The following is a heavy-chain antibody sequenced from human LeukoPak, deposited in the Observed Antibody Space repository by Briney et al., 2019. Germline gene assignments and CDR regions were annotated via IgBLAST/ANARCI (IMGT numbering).Heavy chain of an antibody. CDR3: ARGVDC. V-gene: IGHV4-4*02. Sequence: PSETLSLTCAVSGGSISSFDWWSWVRQPPGKGLEWIGETHQSGFTNYNPSLESRVTITADKSRNQFSLKLSPVTAADTAVYYCARGVDCWGQGTLVTVSS. J-gene: IGHJ4*02. CDR2: THQSGFT. CDR1: GGSISSFDW.